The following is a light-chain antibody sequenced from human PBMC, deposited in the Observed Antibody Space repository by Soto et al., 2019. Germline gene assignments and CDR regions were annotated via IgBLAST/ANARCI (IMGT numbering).Light chain of an antibody. CDR3: QQYNNWPPWT. Sequence: EIVMTQSPATLSVSPGERATLSCRASQSVSSNLAWYQQKPGHAPRLLIYGASTRAAGIPARFSGSGSGTEFTLTIGILQSEDFAVYYCQQYNNWPPWTFGQGNKVEIK. CDR2: GAS. CDR1: QSVSSN. J-gene: IGKJ1*01. V-gene: IGKV3-15*01.